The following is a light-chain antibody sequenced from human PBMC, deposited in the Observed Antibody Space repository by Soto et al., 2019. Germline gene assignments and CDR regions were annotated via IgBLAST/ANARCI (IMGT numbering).Light chain of an antibody. Sequence: QSVLTQPASVSGAPGQTITISCTGTSRDIGSNNYVSWFQQRPGKAPTLIIYDVSNRPSGVSTHFSGSKSGNTASLTISRLLPEDEAEYYCSSYTTTPRLFGGGTKVTVL. V-gene: IGLV2-14*01. J-gene: IGLJ3*02. CDR2: DVS. CDR3: SSYTTTPRL. CDR1: SRDIGSNNY.